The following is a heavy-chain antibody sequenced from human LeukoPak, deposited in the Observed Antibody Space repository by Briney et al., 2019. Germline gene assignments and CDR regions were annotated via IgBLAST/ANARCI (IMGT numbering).Heavy chain of an antibody. CDR3: AREPGPGYSYGYGLDYYYYYYMDV. Sequence: GGSLRLSCAASGFTFSSYWMSWVRQAPGKGLEWVANIKQDGSEKYYVDSVKGRFTISRDNAKNSLYLQMNSLRAEDTAVYYCAREPGPGYSYGYGLDYYYYYYMDVWGKGTTVTVSS. J-gene: IGHJ6*03. V-gene: IGHV3-7*01. D-gene: IGHD5-18*01. CDR1: GFTFSSYW. CDR2: IKQDGSEK.